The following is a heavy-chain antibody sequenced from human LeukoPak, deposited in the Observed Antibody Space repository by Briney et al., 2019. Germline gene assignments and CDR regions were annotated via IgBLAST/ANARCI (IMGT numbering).Heavy chain of an antibody. J-gene: IGHJ4*02. CDR3: VKYDSSGYYFDY. D-gene: IGHD3-22*01. CDR1: GFSFSNCA. CDR2: ISRSGGST. Sequence: GGSLPLSCAASGFSFSNCAMSWVRQAPGKGLEWVSSISRSGGSTHYADSVEGRFTISRDNYKNILSLQMNSLRAEDTAVYYCVKYDSSGYYFDYWGQGTLVTVSS. V-gene: IGHV3-23*01.